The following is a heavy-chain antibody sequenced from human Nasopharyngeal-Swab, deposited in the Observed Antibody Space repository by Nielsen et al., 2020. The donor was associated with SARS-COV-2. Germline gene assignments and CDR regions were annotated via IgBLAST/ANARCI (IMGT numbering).Heavy chain of an antibody. CDR2: ISWNSGTI. V-gene: IGHV3-9*01. CDR1: GFTFDDYA. CDR3: ARDVARSWYNWFDP. Sequence: GGSLRLSCAASGFTFDDYAMHWVRQAPGKGLEWVSGISWNSGTIGYADSVKGRFTISRDNAKNSLFLQMNSLRTEDTALYYCARDVARSWYNWFDPWGQGTLVTVSS. D-gene: IGHD6-13*01. J-gene: IGHJ5*02.